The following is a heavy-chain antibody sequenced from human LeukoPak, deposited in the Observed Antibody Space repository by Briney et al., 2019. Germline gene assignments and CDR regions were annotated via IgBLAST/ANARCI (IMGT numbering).Heavy chain of an antibody. V-gene: IGHV3-30*18. J-gene: IGHJ6*02. CDR1: GFTFSTYS. Sequence: GGSLRLSCAASGFTFSTYSMNWVRQAPGKGLEWVAVISYDGSNKYYADSVKGRFTISRDNSKNTLYLQMNSLRAEDTAVYYCAKDGDSSSRYRYFYYYYYYGMDVWGQGTTVTVSS. D-gene: IGHD6-6*01. CDR2: ISYDGSNK. CDR3: AKDGDSSSRYRYFYYYYYYGMDV.